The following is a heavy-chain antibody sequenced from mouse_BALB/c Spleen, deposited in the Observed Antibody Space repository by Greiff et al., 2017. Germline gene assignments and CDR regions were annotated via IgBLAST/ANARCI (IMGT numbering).Heavy chain of an antibody. J-gene: IGHJ4*01. D-gene: IGHD2-2*01. V-gene: IGHV3-6*02. Sequence: LQESGPGLVKPSQSLSLTCSVTGYSITSGYYWNWIRQFPGNKLEWMGYISYDGSNNYNPSLKNRISITRDTSKNQFFLKLNSVTTEDTATYYCARDGYYDAMDYWGQGTSVTVSS. CDR1: GYSITSGYY. CDR3: ARDGYYDAMDY. CDR2: ISYDGSN.